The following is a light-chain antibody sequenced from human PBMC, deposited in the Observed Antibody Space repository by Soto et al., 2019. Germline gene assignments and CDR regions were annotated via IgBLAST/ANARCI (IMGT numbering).Light chain of an antibody. CDR2: GAS. Sequence: DIVVTQSPATLSASPGERVTLSCRASQFVSSRLAWYQLKDGQVPRLLIYGASTRATDIPARFSGSGSGTEFTLTISSLQSEDFAEYHCQQYNNWPQTFGQGTKVDI. CDR1: QFVSSR. J-gene: IGKJ1*01. V-gene: IGKV3-15*01. CDR3: QQYNNWPQT.